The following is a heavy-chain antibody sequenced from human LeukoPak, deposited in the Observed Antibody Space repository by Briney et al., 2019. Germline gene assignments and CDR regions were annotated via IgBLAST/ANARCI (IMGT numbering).Heavy chain of an antibody. CDR1: GGSISSYY. V-gene: IGHV4-59*01. D-gene: IGHD3-10*01. J-gene: IGHJ4*02. CDR3: ARALRSYWDY. Sequence: SETLSLTCTVSGGSISSYYWSWIRQPPGKGLEWIGYISYSGSTNYNPSLKSRVTISVATSKNQFSLKLSSVTAADTAVYYCARALRSYWDYWGQGTLVTVSS. CDR2: ISYSGST.